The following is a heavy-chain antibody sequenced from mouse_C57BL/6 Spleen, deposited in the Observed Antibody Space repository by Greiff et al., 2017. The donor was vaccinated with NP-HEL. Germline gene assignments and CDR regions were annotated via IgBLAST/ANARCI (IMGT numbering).Heavy chain of an antibody. Sequence: QVQLQQPGAELVKPGASVKLSCKASGYTFTSYWMQWVKQRPGQGLEWIGEIDPSDSYTNYNQKFKGKATLTVDTSSSTAYMQLSSLTSEDSAVYYCITTVPLDYWGQGTSVTVSS. CDR3: ITTVPLDY. V-gene: IGHV1-50*01. J-gene: IGHJ4*01. D-gene: IGHD1-1*01. CDR1: GYTFTSYW. CDR2: IDPSDSYT.